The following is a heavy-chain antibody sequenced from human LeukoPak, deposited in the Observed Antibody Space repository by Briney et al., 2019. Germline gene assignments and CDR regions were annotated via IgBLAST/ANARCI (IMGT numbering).Heavy chain of an antibody. Sequence: GGSLRLSCAASGFTFSSYGMHWVRQAPGKGLEWVAFIRYDGSNKYYADSVKGRFTISRDNSKNTLYLQMNSLRPEDTAVYYCARDQRSESYYPWGWFDPWGQGTLVTVSS. CDR1: GFTFSSYG. J-gene: IGHJ5*02. CDR2: IRYDGSNK. D-gene: IGHD1-26*01. V-gene: IGHV3-30*02. CDR3: ARDQRSESYYPWGWFDP.